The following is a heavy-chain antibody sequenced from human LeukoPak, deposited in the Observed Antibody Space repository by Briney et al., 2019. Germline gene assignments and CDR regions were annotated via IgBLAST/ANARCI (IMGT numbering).Heavy chain of an antibody. CDR3: AKRAVDFDY. CDR2: ISGSGGST. Sequence: PGGSLRLSCAASGFTFSSYGMSWVRQAPGKGLEWVSTISGSGGSTYYAESVKGRFTISRDNSKNTLYLQMSSLRAEDTAVYYCAKRAVDFDYWGQGTLVTVSS. J-gene: IGHJ4*02. V-gene: IGHV3-23*01. CDR1: GFTFSSYG. D-gene: IGHD1-26*01.